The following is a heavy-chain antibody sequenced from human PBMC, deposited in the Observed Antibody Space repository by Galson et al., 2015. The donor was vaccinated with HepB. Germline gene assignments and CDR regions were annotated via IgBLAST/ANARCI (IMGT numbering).Heavy chain of an antibody. J-gene: IGHJ2*01. CDR1: GFTVSSNY. D-gene: IGHD3-22*01. CDR2: IYSGGST. V-gene: IGHV3-66*01. Sequence: SLRLSCAASGFTVSSNYMSWVRQAPGKGLEWVSVIYSGGSTYYADSVKGRFTISRDNSKNTLYLQMNSLRAEDTAVYYCARDYPNNGYYPYWYFDLWGRGTLVTVSS. CDR3: ARDYPNNGYYPYWYFDL.